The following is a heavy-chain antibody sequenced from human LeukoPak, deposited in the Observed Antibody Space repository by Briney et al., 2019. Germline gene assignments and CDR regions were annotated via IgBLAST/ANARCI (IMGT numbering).Heavy chain of an antibody. V-gene: IGHV4-34*01. CDR3: ARDPTTVVTTPYYFDF. CDR1: GGSFSFYH. J-gene: IGHJ4*02. Sequence: SETLSLTCAVHGGSFSFYHWNWIRQSPGKGLEWIGEINDRGHTNYNPSLESRITISVDTSNKQFSLNLSTVTAADKAVYYCARDPTTVVTTPYYFDFWGQGTLVTASS. CDR2: INDRGHT. D-gene: IGHD4-23*01.